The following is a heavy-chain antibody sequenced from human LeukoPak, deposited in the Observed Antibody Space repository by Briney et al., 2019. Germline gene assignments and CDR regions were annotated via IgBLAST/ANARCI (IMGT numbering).Heavy chain of an antibody. Sequence: SGTLSLTCAVSGVSISSNNWWTWVRQPPGKGQAWIGETHRSGDTKYSPSLQTRATISIDNSKNQLSLNLNSVTAADTAVYYCSTRDQSRTDMVPPDYWGQGTLVTVSS. CDR3: STRDQSRTDMVPPDY. V-gene: IGHV4-4*02. J-gene: IGHJ4*02. CDR1: GVSISSNNW. CDR2: THRSGDT. D-gene: IGHD5-18*01.